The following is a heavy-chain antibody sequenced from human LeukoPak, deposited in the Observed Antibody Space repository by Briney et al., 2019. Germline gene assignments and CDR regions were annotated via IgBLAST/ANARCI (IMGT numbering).Heavy chain of an antibody. J-gene: IGHJ5*02. CDR3: ARAGSTGWYGDWFDP. Sequence: GGSLRLSCAASGFTVSSNYMTWVRQAPGKGLEWVSVIYSGGSTYYADSLEGRFTISRDNSKSTLYLQMNSLRAEDTAVYYCARAGSTGWYGDWFDPWGQGTLVTVSS. CDR1: GFTVSSNY. CDR2: IYSGGST. V-gene: IGHV3-53*01. D-gene: IGHD6-19*01.